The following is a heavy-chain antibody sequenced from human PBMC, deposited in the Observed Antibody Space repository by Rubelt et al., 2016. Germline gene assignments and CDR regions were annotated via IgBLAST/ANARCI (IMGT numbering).Heavy chain of an antibody. CDR3: AHSTYSAGRGFDP. V-gene: IGHV2-70*15. D-gene: IGHD2-15*01. CDR1: GFSLSTSGMC. J-gene: IGHJ5*02. Sequence: QVTLRESGPALVKPTQTLTLTCTFSGFSLSTSGMCVSWIRQPPGKALEWLARVDWDDDKYYSTSLKTRPTIPKDPSKNPVVLTMTNMDPVDTATYYCAHSTYSAGRGFDPWGQGTLVTVSS. CDR2: VDWDDDK.